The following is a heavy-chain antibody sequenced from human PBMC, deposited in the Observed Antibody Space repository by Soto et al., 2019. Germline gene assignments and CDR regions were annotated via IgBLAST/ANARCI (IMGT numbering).Heavy chain of an antibody. D-gene: IGHD2-8*01. V-gene: IGHV1-18*01. CDR1: GCTFTRYG. CDR2: LXAYNAXT. J-gene: IGHJ5*02. CDR3: ARVGVSGLGFDP. Sequence: GXSVKVSCKASGCTFTRYGISWVRQAPGQGLEWMGSLXAYNAXTHYAQTLQGXXTMTTDTXXSTGYMDLRSLRSEDTAVYYCARVGVSGLGFDPWGQGTLVTVSS.